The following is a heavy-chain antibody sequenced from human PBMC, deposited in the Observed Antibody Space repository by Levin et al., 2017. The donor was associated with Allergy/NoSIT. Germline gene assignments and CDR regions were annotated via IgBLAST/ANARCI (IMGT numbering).Heavy chain of an antibody. V-gene: IGHV1-69*01. CDR1: GGTFSSYA. D-gene: IGHD4-17*01. CDR3: ARDEPTDDYGDSRGVYNWFDP. Sequence: GGSLRLSCKASGGTFSSYAISWVRQAPGQGLEWMGGIIPIFGTANYAQKFQGRVTITADESTSTAYMELSSLRSEDTAVYYCARDEPTDDYGDSRGVYNWFDPWGQGTLVTVSS. CDR2: IIPIFGTA. J-gene: IGHJ5*02.